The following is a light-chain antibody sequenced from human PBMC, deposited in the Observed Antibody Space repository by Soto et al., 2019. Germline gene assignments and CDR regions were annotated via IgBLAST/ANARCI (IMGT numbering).Light chain of an antibody. CDR1: QSVSSY. J-gene: IGKJ2*01. CDR3: QQLSNWPPEYT. V-gene: IGKV3-11*01. CDR2: DAS. Sequence: EIVLTQSPATLSLSPGERATLSCRASQSVSSYLAWYQQKPGQAPRLLIYDASNRATGIPARFSGSGSGTDFTLTISSLEPEDFAVYYCQQLSNWPPEYTFGQGTKLAIK.